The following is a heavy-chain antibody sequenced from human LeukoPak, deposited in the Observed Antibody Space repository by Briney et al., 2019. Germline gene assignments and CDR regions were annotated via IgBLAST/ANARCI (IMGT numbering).Heavy chain of an antibody. CDR2: IIPIFGIA. CDR1: GGTFSSYA. CDR3: ARDTRGTSSGWFDP. Sequence: SVKVSCKASGGTFSSYAISWVRQAPGQGLEWMGRIIPIFGIANYARKFQGRVTITADKSTSTAYMELSSLRSEDTAVYYCARDTRGTSSGWFDPWGQGTLVTVSS. D-gene: IGHD2-2*01. V-gene: IGHV1-69*04. J-gene: IGHJ5*02.